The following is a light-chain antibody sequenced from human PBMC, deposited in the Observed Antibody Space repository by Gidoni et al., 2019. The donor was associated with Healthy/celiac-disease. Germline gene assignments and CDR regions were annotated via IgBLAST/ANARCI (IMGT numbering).Light chain of an antibody. CDR3: SSYTSSSTPV. CDR2: EVS. J-gene: IGLJ3*02. CDR1: SSDARAYNY. V-gene: IGLV2-14*01. Sequence: HSALPQPASASGPPGPSITISCTGTSSDARAYNYVSWYQHHPGKAPKNMIYEVSNRPSGVSNRFSGAKSGNTATLTISGLQAEDDADYYCSSYTSSSTPVFGGGTKLTVL.